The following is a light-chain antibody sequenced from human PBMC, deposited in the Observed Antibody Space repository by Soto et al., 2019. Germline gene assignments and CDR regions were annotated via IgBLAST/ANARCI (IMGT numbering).Light chain of an antibody. CDR2: LAF. CDR1: QSLLHSNGYNY. CDR3: IQALQTPVT. J-gene: IGKJ5*01. Sequence: DIVMTQSPLSLSVTPGEPASISCRSSQSLLHSNGYNYLDWYLQKAGQSPQVMIYLAFNRSSGVPDRFSGSGSGTDFTLKISRVEAEDVGVYYCIQALQTPVTFGQGTRLEIK. V-gene: IGKV2-28*01.